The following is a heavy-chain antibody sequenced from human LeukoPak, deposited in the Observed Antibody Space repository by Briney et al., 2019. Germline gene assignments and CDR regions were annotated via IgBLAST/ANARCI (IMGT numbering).Heavy chain of an antibody. CDR2: IIPIFGTA. D-gene: IGHD5-12*01. CDR3: TTCPPYGGYGFDY. V-gene: IGHV1-69*06. J-gene: IGHJ4*02. Sequence: SVKVSCKASGGTFSSYAISWVRQAPGQGLEWMGGIIPIFGTANYAQKFQGRVTITADKSTSTAYMELSSLRSEDTAVYYYTTCPPYGGYGFDYWGQGTLVTVSS. CDR1: GGTFSSYA.